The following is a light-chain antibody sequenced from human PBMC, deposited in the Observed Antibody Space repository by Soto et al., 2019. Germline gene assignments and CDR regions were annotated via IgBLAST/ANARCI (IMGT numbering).Light chain of an antibody. Sequence: DIQMTQSPSSLSASVGDRVTITCRASENIRSYLNWYQQKPGKGPKLLIYAASTLQSGIPSRFSGSGSGTDFSFTISGLQPEDIAAYYCEQSYNSPPTFGLGTKVEI. CDR3: EQSYNSPPT. V-gene: IGKV1-39*01. CDR1: ENIRSY. CDR2: AAS. J-gene: IGKJ1*01.